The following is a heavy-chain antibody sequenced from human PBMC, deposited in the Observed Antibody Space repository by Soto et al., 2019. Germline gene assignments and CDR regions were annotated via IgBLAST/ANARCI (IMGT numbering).Heavy chain of an antibody. V-gene: IGHV4-59*01. D-gene: IGHD2-21*01. CDR2: IFYTGST. Sequence: PSETLSLTCTDSGGSISRYFWSWIRQSPGKGLEWIGYIFYTGSTTYNPSLKSRVTISIDTSKNQFSPKLSSLTAADTAVYYCAHFSDLEWFDPWGQGTLVTVSS. J-gene: IGHJ5*02. CDR1: GGSISRYF. CDR3: AHFSDLEWFDP.